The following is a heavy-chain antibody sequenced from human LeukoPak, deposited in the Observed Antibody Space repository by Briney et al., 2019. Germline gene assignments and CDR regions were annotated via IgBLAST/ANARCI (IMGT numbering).Heavy chain of an antibody. Sequence: SETLSLTCTVSGGSISSYYWSWIRQPPGKGLEWIGYIYYSGSTNYNPSLKSRVTISVDTSKNQFSLKLGSVTAADTAVYYCARDRGGSYYLNWGQGTLVTVSS. V-gene: IGHV4-59*01. J-gene: IGHJ4*02. CDR1: GGSISSYY. CDR3: ARDRGGSYYLN. CDR2: IYYSGST. D-gene: IGHD1-26*01.